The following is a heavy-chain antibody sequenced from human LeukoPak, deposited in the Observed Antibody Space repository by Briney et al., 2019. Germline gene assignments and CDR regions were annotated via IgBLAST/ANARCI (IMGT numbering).Heavy chain of an antibody. J-gene: IGHJ4*02. CDR3: ARAVRGGLRWYQKGGYFDY. Sequence: SETPSLTCSVSGGSINNYYWSWIRQPPGKGLEWIGHIFYSGSTNYNPSLKSRVTISLVMSKNQISLKLSSVTTADTAVYYCARAVRGGLRWYQKGGYFDYWGQGTLVTVSS. CDR2: IFYSGST. V-gene: IGHV4-59*01. D-gene: IGHD4-23*01. CDR1: GGSINNYY.